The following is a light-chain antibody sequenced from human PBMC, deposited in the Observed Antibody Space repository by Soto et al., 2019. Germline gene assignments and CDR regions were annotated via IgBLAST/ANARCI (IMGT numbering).Light chain of an antibody. J-gene: IGLJ1*01. V-gene: IGLV2-23*02. Sequence: QSALTQPASVSGSPGQSITISCTGTSSDVGYYNLVSWYQQHPGKAPKLMIYDVSKRPSGVSDRFSGSKSGNTASLTISGLQAEDEADYYCCSYAGSSFYGFGTGTKLTVL. CDR2: DVS. CDR1: SSDVGYYNL. CDR3: CSYAGSSFYG.